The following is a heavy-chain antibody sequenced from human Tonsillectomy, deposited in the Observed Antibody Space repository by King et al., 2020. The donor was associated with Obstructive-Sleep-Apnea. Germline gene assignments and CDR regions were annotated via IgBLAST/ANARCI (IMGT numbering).Heavy chain of an antibody. V-gene: IGHV4-39*07. CDR3: ARADRDIAMGLFDY. D-gene: IGHD5-18*01. CDR1: GDSISSNSY. CDR2: ISYSVST. J-gene: IGHJ4*02. Sequence: QLQESGPGLVKPSETLSLTCTVSGDSISSNSYWACIRQPPGKWLEWIGHISYSVSTYYNPSLKRLVTISVDTSNNLFSLELNSVLAADTAVYYCARADRDIAMGLFDYWGQGTLVTVSS.